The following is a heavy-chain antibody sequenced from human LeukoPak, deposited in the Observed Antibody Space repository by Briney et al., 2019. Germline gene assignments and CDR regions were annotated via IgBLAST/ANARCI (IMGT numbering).Heavy chain of an antibody. D-gene: IGHD3-3*01. CDR3: ARGPNFTIFGVVTLYFDY. Sequence: SETLSLTCAVSGGSISSGGYSWSWIRQPPGKGLEWIGYIYHSGSTYYNPSLKSRVTISVDRSKNQFSLKLSSVTAADTAVYYCARGPNFTIFGVVTLYFDYWGQGTLDTVSS. CDR1: GGSISSGGYS. CDR2: IYHSGST. V-gene: IGHV4-30-2*01. J-gene: IGHJ4*02.